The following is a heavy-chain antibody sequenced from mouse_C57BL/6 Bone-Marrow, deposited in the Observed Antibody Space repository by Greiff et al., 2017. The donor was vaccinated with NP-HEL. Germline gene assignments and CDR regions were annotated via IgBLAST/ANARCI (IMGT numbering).Heavy chain of an antibody. CDR3: ARPSHYYGSSYGFAY. J-gene: IGHJ3*01. D-gene: IGHD1-1*01. CDR2: IWTGGGT. CDR1: GFSLTSYA. V-gene: IGHV2-9-1*01. Sequence: VKLMESGPGLVAPSQSLSITCTVSGFSLTSYAISWVRQPPGKGLEWLGVIWTGGGTNYNSALKSRLSFSKDNSKSQVFLKMNSLQTDDTARYYCARPSHYYGSSYGFAYWGQGTLVTVSA.